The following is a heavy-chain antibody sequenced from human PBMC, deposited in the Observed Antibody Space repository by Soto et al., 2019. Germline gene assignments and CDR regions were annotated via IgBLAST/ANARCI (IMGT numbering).Heavy chain of an antibody. J-gene: IGHJ3*02. CDR2: IIPIFGTA. D-gene: IGHD2-2*01. CDR3: ASRSTSWTPRGKSDAFDI. Sequence: QVQLVQSGAEVKKPGSSVKVSCKASGGTFSSYAISWVRQAPGQGLEWMGGIIPIFGTANYAQKFQGRVTITADKSTSSAYMELSSLRSEDTAVYYCASRSTSWTPRGKSDAFDIWGQGTMVTVSS. CDR1: GGTFSSYA. V-gene: IGHV1-69*06.